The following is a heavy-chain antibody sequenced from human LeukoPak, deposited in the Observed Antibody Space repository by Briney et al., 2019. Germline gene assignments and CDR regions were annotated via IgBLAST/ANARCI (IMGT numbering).Heavy chain of an antibody. D-gene: IGHD1-26*01. CDR3: ARGAEWDSAFDI. CDR2: IYHSGST. V-gene: IGHV4-30-2*01. CDR1: GGSISSGGYS. Sequence: SETLSLTCAVSGGSISSGGYSWSWIRQPPGKGLEWIGYIYHSGSTYYNPSLKGRVTISVDRSKNQFSLKLSSVTAADTAVYYCARGAEWDSAFDIWGQGTMVTVSS. J-gene: IGHJ3*02.